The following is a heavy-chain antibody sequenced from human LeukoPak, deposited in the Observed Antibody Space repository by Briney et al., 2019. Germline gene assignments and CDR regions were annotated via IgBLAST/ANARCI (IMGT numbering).Heavy chain of an antibody. D-gene: IGHD3-10*01. J-gene: IGHJ4*02. CDR1: GFTFSSYA. Sequence: GRSLRLSCAASGFTFSSYAMHWVRQAPGKGLEWVAVISYDGSNKYYADSVKGRFTISRGNSKNTLYLQMNSLRAEDTAVYYCAREHVWELAYFDYWGQGTLVTVSS. V-gene: IGHV3-30-3*01. CDR2: ISYDGSNK. CDR3: AREHVWELAYFDY.